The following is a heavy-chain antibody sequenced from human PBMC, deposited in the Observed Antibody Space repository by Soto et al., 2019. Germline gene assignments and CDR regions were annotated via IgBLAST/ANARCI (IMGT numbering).Heavy chain of an antibody. V-gene: IGHV3-23*01. CDR2: ISGSGGST. CDR3: AKISDIVVVVAATHFDY. Sequence: GGSLRLSCASSGLTFISYAMSWVRQAPGKGLEWVSAISGSGGSTYYADSVKGRFTISRDNSKNTLYLQMNSLRAEDTAVYYCAKISDIVVVVAATHFDYWGQGTLVTVSS. J-gene: IGHJ4*02. D-gene: IGHD2-15*01. CDR1: GLTFISYA.